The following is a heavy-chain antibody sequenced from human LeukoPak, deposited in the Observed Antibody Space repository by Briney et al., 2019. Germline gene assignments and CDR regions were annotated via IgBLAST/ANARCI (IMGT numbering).Heavy chain of an antibody. J-gene: IGHJ4*02. CDR1: GYTFTGYY. D-gene: IGHD3-10*01. CDR3: ARNEKTKRGVTQY. V-gene: IGHV1-2*02. Sequence: ASVKVSCKASGYTFTGYYMHWVRQAPGQGLEWMGWINPNSGGTNYAQKFQGRVTMTRDTSISTAYMELSRLRSDDTAVYYCARNEKTKRGVTQYGGQGTLVTVS. CDR2: INPNSGGT.